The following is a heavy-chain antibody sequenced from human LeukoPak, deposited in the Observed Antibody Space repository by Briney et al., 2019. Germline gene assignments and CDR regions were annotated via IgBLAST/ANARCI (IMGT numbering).Heavy chain of an antibody. Sequence: RSGGSLRLSCAASGFTFSSYSMNWVRQAPGKGLEWVSSISSSSSYIYYADSVKGRFTISRDNAKNSLYLQMNSLRAEDTAVYYCASNDYDYVWGSYRPLYYFDYWGQRTLVTVSS. J-gene: IGHJ4*02. CDR1: GFTFSSYS. V-gene: IGHV3-21*01. CDR2: ISSSSSYI. CDR3: ASNDYDYVWGSYRPLYYFDY. D-gene: IGHD3-16*02.